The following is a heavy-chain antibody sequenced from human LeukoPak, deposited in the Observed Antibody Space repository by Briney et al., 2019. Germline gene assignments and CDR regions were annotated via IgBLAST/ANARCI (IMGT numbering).Heavy chain of an antibody. CDR1: GYTFTSYD. CDR3: ARGRKKTYYYDSSGYYLFDY. V-gene: IGHV1-8*01. D-gene: IGHD3-22*01. J-gene: IGHJ4*02. Sequence: GASVKVSCKASGYTFTSYDINWVRQATGQGLEWMGWMNPNSGNTGYAQKFQGRVTMTRNTSISTAYMELSSLRSEDTAVYYCARGRKKTYYYDSSGYYLFDYWGQGTLVTVSS. CDR2: MNPNSGNT.